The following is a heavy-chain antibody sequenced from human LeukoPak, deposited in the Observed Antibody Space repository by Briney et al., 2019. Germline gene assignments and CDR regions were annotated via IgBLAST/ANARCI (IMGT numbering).Heavy chain of an antibody. CDR3: ARGYYFDY. CDR1: GSTFSNYW. Sequence: PGGSLRLSCAASGSTFSNYWMSWVRQAPGKGLEWVANIMEDGSEKKYVDSVKGRFTISRDNAKNSLHLQMNSLRAADTAVYYCARGYYFDYWGQGTLVTVSS. V-gene: IGHV3-7*03. CDR2: IMEDGSEK. J-gene: IGHJ4*02.